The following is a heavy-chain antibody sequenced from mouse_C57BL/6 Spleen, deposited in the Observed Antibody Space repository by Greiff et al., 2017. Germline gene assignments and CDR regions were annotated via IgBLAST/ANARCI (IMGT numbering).Heavy chain of an antibody. D-gene: IGHD3-2*02. Sequence: VKLQQSGPELVKPGASVKISCKASGYAFSSSWMNWVKQRPGKGLEWIGRIYPGDGDTNYNGKFKGKATLTADKSSSTAYMQLSSLTSEDSAVYFCARSSGPYAMDYWGQGTSVTVSS. CDR2: IYPGDGDT. V-gene: IGHV1-82*01. CDR3: ARSSGPYAMDY. CDR1: GYAFSSSW. J-gene: IGHJ4*01.